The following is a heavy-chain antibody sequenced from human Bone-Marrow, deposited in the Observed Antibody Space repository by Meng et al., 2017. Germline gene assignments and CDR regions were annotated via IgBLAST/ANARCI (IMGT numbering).Heavy chain of an antibody. Sequence: GESLKISCAASGFTVSSNYMSWVRQAPGKGLEWVSVIYSGGSTLYADSVKGRFTISRDNSKNTLYLQMNSLRAEDTAVYYCARGIAAAGTDQSNDAFDIWGQGTMVTVSS. CDR2: IYSGGST. D-gene: IGHD6-13*01. V-gene: IGHV3-66*02. CDR1: GFTVSSNY. CDR3: ARGIAAAGTDQSNDAFDI. J-gene: IGHJ3*02.